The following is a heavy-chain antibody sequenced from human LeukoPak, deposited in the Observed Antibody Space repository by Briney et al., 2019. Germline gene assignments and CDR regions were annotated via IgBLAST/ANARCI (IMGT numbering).Heavy chain of an antibody. V-gene: IGHV1-18*04. CDR1: GYTFTGYY. CDR3: ARDLEFGDYYDSSGIHY. Sequence: ASVKVSCKASGYTFTGYYILWVRQAPGQGPEWMGWISAYNGNTKYAQKLQGRVTMTTDTSTSTAYMELRSLRSDDTAVYYCARDLEFGDYYDSSGIHYWGQGTLVTVSS. D-gene: IGHD3-22*01. J-gene: IGHJ4*02. CDR2: ISAYNGNT.